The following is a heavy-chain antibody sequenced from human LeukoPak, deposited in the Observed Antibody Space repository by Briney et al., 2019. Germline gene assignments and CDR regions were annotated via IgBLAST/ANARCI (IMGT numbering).Heavy chain of an antibody. CDR2: IYYSGST. Sequence: SETLSLTCTVSGDSITTSSYYWGWIRQPPGKGLEWIGNIYYSGSTYYNPFLKSRVTISVDTSKNQFSLWLSSVTAADTAVYYCARLETYDSTLDYWGQGTLVTVSS. CDR3: ARLETYDSTLDY. D-gene: IGHD3-22*01. J-gene: IGHJ4*02. CDR1: GDSITTSSYY. V-gene: IGHV4-39*01.